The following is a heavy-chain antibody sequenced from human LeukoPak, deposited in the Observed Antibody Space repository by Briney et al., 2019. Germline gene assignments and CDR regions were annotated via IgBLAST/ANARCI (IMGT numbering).Heavy chain of an antibody. CDR1: GGSISSSSYY. CDR3: ATVGATYYFDY. D-gene: IGHD1-26*01. Sequence: SETLSLTCTVSGGSISSSSYYWGWIRQPPGKGLEWIGGIYYSGSTYYNPSLKSRVTISVDTSKNQFSLKLSSVTAADTAVYYCATVGATYYFDYWGQGTLVTVSS. V-gene: IGHV4-39*01. J-gene: IGHJ4*02. CDR2: IYYSGST.